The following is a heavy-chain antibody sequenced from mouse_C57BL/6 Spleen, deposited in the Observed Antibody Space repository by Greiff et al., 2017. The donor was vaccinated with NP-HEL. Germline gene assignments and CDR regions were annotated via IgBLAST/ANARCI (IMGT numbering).Heavy chain of an antibody. Sequence: QVQLQQPGAELVRPGSSVKLSCKASGYTFTSYWMHWVKQRPIQGLEWIGNIDPSDSETHSNQKFKDKATLTVDKSSSTAYMPLSSLTSDDSAVYDCASQASYGSSPDYWGQGTTLTVSS. CDR3: ASQASYGSSPDY. J-gene: IGHJ2*01. CDR2: IDPSDSET. CDR1: GYTFTSYW. V-gene: IGHV1-52*01. D-gene: IGHD1-1*01.